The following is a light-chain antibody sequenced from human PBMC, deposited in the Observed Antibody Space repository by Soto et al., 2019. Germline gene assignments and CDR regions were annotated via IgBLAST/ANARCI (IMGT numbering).Light chain of an antibody. CDR2: WAY. CDR1: QSVLYSSNNKNY. CDR3: QQYYTTPWT. V-gene: IGKV4-1*01. J-gene: IGKJ1*01. Sequence: DIVMTQSPDSLAVSLGERATINCKSSQSVLYSSNNKNYLAWYQQKPGQPPKALIYWAYTRESGVPDRFSGSGSGTDFTLTIRSLQAEDVAVYYCQQYYTTPWTFGQGTKVDIK.